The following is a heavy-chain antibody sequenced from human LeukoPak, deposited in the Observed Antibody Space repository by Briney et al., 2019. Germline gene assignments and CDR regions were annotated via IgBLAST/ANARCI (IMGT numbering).Heavy chain of an antibody. CDR2: IVPMVGTA. D-gene: IGHD3-16*01. V-gene: IGHV1-69*05. CDR1: GGPFSTCG. J-gene: IGHJ3*01. CDR3: AREKSPPIVFGGAFNV. Sequence: SVKVSCKASGGPFSTCGISWVRQAPGPGLEWMGGIVPMVGTANYALKFEGRVTITTDESTTTAYMEVNNLRSGDTAVYYCAREKSPPIVFGGAFNVWGQGTMVTVSS.